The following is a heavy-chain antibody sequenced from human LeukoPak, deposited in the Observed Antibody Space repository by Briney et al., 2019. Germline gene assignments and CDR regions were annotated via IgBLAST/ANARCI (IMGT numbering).Heavy chain of an antibody. CDR2: IHYSGST. CDR1: GGSISSYY. V-gene: IGHV4-59*01. CDR3: ARVRDRSSYFYDLDY. J-gene: IGHJ4*02. Sequence: SETLSLTCTVSGGSISSYYWSWIRQPPGKGLEWIGCIHYSGSTNYNPSLKSRVTISVDTSKDQFSLKLSCVTAADTAVYYCARVRDRSSYFYDLDYWGQGTLVTVSS. D-gene: IGHD3-22*01.